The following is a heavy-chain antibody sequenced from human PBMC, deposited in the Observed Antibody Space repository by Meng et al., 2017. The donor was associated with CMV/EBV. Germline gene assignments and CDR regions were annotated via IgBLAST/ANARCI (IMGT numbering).Heavy chain of an antibody. D-gene: IGHD2-2*02. Sequence: GGSLRLSCAASGFTFSSYSMNWVRQAPGKGLEWVSSISSSSSYIYYADSVKGRFTISRDNAKNSLYLQMNSLRAEETAVYYCARDYCSSTSCYTRRVYYGMDVWGQGTTVTVSS. V-gene: IGHV3-21*01. CDR3: ARDYCSSTSCYTRRVYYGMDV. CDR2: ISSSSSYI. CDR1: GFTFSSYS. J-gene: IGHJ6*02.